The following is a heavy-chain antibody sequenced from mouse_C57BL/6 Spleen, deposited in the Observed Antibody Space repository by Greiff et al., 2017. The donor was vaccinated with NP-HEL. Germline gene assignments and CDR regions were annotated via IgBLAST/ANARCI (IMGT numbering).Heavy chain of an antibody. D-gene: IGHD1-1*01. V-gene: IGHV10-1*01. J-gene: IGHJ3*01. Sequence: EVKLMESGGGLVQPKGSLKLSCAASGFSFNTYAMNWVRQAPGKGLEWVARIRSKSNNYATYYADSVKDRFTISRDDSESMLYLQMNNLKTEDTAMYYCVRHDLIRGFAYWGQGTLVTVSA. CDR2: IRSKSNNYAT. CDR3: VRHDLIRGFAY. CDR1: GFSFNTYA.